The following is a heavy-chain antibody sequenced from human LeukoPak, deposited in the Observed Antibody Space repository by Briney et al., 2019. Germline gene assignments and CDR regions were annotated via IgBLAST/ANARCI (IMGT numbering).Heavy chain of an antibody. CDR2: IHTSSDYV. CDR1: GFTFSDYT. V-gene: IGHV3-21*01. D-gene: IGHD3-3*01. J-gene: IGHJ4*02. Sequence: GGSLRLSCAASGFTFSDYTMNWVRQTPGLAPEWVSSIHTSSDYVYYADSVRGRFISSRDNAKNSLYLQMNSLRVEDTGVYYCTRKSAPFDLWGQGILVTVSS. CDR3: TRKSAPFDL.